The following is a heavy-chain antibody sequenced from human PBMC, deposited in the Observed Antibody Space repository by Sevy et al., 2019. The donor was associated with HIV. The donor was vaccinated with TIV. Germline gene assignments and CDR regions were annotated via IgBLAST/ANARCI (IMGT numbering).Heavy chain of an antibody. V-gene: IGHV4-59*01. D-gene: IGHD3-22*01. CDR2: IYYSGST. CDR3: ATEYYYDSRGRAFDI. J-gene: IGHJ3*02. Sequence: SETLSLTCTVSGGSISSYYWSWIRQPPGKGLEWLGYIYYSGSTNYNPSLKSRVTISVDTSKNQFSLKLSSVTAADTAGTYCATEYYYDSRGRAFDIWGQGTMVTVSS. CDR1: GGSISSYY.